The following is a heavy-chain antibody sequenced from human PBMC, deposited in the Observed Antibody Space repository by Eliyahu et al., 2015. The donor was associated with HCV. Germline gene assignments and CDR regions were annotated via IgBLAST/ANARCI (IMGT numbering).Heavy chain of an antibody. D-gene: IGHD3-10*01. CDR2: IYWDDDK. Sequence: QITLKESGPTLVKPTQTLTLTCTFSGFSLSTSGVGVGWIRQPPGKVLEWLALIYWDDDKRYSPSLKSRLTITKDTSKNQVVLTMTNMDPVDTATYYCAHSSKVGGWAYGSGSYWSADGAFDIWGQGTMVTVSS. CDR3: AHSSKVGGWAYGSGSYWSADGAFDI. J-gene: IGHJ3*02. CDR1: GFSLSTSGVG. V-gene: IGHV2-5*02.